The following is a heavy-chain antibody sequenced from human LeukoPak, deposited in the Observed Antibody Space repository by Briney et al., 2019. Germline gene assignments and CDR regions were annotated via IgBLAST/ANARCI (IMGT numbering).Heavy chain of an antibody. CDR1: GFTFSSYW. D-gene: IGHD6-13*01. CDR3: ARDRPSRCWTGGAYYYYYGMDV. Sequence: GGSLRLSCAASGFTFSSYWMHWVRQPPGKGLVWVSRINSDGSSTSYADSMKGRFTISKDNAKNALYLQMNSLRGEDSAVYYCARDRPSRCWTGGAYYYYYGMDVWGQGTTVTVSS. CDR2: INSDGSST. V-gene: IGHV3-74*01. J-gene: IGHJ6*02.